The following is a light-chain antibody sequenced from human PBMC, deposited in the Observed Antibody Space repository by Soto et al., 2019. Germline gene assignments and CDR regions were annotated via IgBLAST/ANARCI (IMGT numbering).Light chain of an antibody. Sequence: DIQMTQFPSTLSASVGDRVTITCRASQSISSWLAWYQQKPGKAPKVLIYKASSLESGVPSRFRGSGSGTEFTLTISSLQPDDFATYYCQQYNSYSYTFGQGTKLEIK. CDR1: QSISSW. CDR2: KAS. J-gene: IGKJ2*01. CDR3: QQYNSYSYT. V-gene: IGKV1-5*03.